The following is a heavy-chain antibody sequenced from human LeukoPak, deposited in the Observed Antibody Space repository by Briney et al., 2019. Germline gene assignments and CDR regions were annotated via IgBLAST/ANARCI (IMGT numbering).Heavy chain of an antibody. Sequence: PSETLSLTCAVYGGSFSGYYWSWLRQPPGKGLEWIGEINHSGSTNYNPSLKSRVTISVDTSKNQFSLKLSSVTAADTAVYYCARSRPTVTTSIQSLYYYYYYMDVWGKGTTVTVSS. J-gene: IGHJ6*03. D-gene: IGHD4-17*01. CDR1: GGSFSGYY. CDR2: INHSGST. V-gene: IGHV4-34*01. CDR3: ARSRPTVTTSIQSLYYYYYYMDV.